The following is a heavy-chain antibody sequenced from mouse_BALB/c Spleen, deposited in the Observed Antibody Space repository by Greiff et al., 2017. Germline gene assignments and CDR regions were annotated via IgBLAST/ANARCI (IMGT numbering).Heavy chain of an antibody. CDR2: ISDGGSYT. D-gene: IGHD2-4*01. V-gene: IGHV5-4*02. CDR1: GFTFSDYY. Sequence: DVKLVESGGGLVKPGGSLKLSCAASGFTFSDYYMYWVRQTPEKRLEWVATISDGGSYTYYPDSVKGRFTISRDNAKNNLYLQMSSLKSEDTAMYYCARPMSTTNDMDYWGQGTSVTVSS. J-gene: IGHJ4*01. CDR3: ARPMSTTNDMDY.